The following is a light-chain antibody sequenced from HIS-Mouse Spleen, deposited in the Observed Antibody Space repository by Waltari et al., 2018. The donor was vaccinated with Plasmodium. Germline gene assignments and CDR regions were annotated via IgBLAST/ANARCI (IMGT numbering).Light chain of an antibody. V-gene: IGKV3-15*01. J-gene: IGKJ3*01. Sequence: EIVMTQSPAPPSVSPGERATLSCRASQSVSSNLAWYQQKPGQAPRLLIYGASTRATGIPARFSGSGSGTEFTLTISSLQSEDFAVYYCQQYNNWSFTFGPGTKVDIK. CDR2: GAS. CDR1: QSVSSN. CDR3: QQYNNWSFT.